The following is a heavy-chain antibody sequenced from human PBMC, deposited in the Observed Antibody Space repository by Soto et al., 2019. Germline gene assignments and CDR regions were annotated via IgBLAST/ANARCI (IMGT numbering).Heavy chain of an antibody. J-gene: IGHJ6*02. D-gene: IGHD6-19*01. CDR1: GFTFSSYA. Sequence: QVQLVESGGGVVQPGRSLRLSCAASGFTFSSYAMHWVGQAPGKRLEWVAVISYDGSNKYYADSVKGRFTISRDNSKNTLYLQMNSLRAEDTAVYYCAREGIAVAGTYYYYYGMDVWGQGTTVTVSS. CDR3: AREGIAVAGTYYYYYGMDV. V-gene: IGHV3-30-3*01. CDR2: ISYDGSNK.